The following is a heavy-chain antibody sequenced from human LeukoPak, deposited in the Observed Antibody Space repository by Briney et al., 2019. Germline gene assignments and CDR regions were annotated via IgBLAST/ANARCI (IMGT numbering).Heavy chain of an antibody. V-gene: IGHV4-59*01. CDR3: ARDSGGPSDY. D-gene: IGHD2-8*02. Sequence: RPSETLSLTCTVSGGSISSYYWSWVRQPPGKGLEWVGYIYYSGSTNYNASLKSRVTISVDTSKNQFSLNLSSMTAAYTDVYYCARDSGGPSDYWGQGTLVTVSS. J-gene: IGHJ4*02. CDR1: GGSISSYY. CDR2: IYYSGST.